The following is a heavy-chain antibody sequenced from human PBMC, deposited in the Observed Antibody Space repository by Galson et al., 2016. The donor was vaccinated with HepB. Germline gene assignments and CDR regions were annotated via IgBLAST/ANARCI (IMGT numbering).Heavy chain of an antibody. J-gene: IGHJ4*02. V-gene: IGHV3-33*01. CDR1: GFKFNKYG. CDR3: ARDWGRDQPIDY. CDR2: VWHDGTQK. Sequence: SLRLSCAASGFKFNKYGMHWVRQAPGKGLEWVAVVWHDGTQKDYAESVKGRFTISRDNSKNTLYLQMDSLRVEDTALYYCARDWGRDQPIDYWGQGTLVTVSS. D-gene: IGHD2-2*01.